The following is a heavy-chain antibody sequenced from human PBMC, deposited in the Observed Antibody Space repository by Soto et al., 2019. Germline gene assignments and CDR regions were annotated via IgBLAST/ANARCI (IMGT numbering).Heavy chain of an antibody. CDR1: GASVIGHY. D-gene: IGHD6-25*01. Sequence: SSETLSLTCTVSGASVIGHYWSWIRQPPGKGLEWIGYVYNYGSTTYTPSLKSRVTISADTSKNQISLNLTSVTAADTAIYSCADETGSWYFHSWGQGTLVTVSS. CDR3: ADETGSWYFHS. CDR2: VYNYGST. V-gene: IGHV4-59*02. J-gene: IGHJ4*02.